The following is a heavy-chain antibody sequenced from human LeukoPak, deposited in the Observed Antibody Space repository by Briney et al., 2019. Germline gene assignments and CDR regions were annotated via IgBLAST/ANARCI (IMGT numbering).Heavy chain of an antibody. Sequence: GGSLRLSCAASGFTFSSYWMSWVRQAPGKGLEWVANIKQDGSENYYVDSVKGRFTISRDNAKNSLYLQMNSLRAEDTAVYYCASSYYYGSGSYYNRNYYYGMDVWGKGTTVTVSS. CDR3: ASSYYYGSGSYYNRNYYYGMDV. J-gene: IGHJ6*04. D-gene: IGHD3-10*01. CDR1: GFTFSSYW. CDR2: IKQDGSEN. V-gene: IGHV3-7*03.